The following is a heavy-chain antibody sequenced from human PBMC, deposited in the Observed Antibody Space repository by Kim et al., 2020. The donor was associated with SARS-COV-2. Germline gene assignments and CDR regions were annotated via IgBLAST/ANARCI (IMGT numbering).Heavy chain of an antibody. CDR3: ARDRPSSGWSGWFDP. V-gene: IGHV6-1*01. J-gene: IGHJ5*02. D-gene: IGHD6-19*01. Sequence: VSVKSRITINPDTSKNQFSLQLNSVTPEDTAVYYCARDRPSSGWSGWFDPWGQGTLVTVSS.